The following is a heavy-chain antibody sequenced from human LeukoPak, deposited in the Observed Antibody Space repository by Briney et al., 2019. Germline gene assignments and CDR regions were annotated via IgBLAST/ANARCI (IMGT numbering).Heavy chain of an antibody. V-gene: IGHV3-48*03. Sequence: GGSLRPSCAASGFTFSSYEMNWVRQAPGKGLEWVSYISSSGSTIYYADSVKGRFTISRDNAKNSLYLQMNSLRAEDTAVYYCARVYYYMDVWGKGTTVTVSS. CDR3: ARVYYYMDV. CDR1: GFTFSSYE. J-gene: IGHJ6*03. CDR2: ISSSGSTI.